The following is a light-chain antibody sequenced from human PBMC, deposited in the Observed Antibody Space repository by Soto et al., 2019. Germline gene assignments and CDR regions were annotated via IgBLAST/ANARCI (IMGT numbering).Light chain of an antibody. CDR3: SSYTSSSPYVV. V-gene: IGLV2-14*01. J-gene: IGLJ2*01. Sequence: QSALTQPASVSGSPGQSITISCTGASSDVGGYNYVSWYQQHPGKAPKLMIYDVSNRPSGVSNRFSGSKSGNTASLTISGLQAEDEADYYCSSYTSSSPYVVFGGGTKLTAL. CDR2: DVS. CDR1: SSDVGGYNY.